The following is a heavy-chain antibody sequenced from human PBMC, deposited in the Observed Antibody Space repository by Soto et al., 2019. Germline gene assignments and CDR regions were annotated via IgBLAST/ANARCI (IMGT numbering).Heavy chain of an antibody. Sequence: QVQLVQSGAEVKKPGASVKVSCKASGYTFTSYYMHWVRQAPGQGLEWMGIINPSGGSTSYAQKFQGGVTMTRDTSTSTVYMELSSLRSADTAVYYCARGYDFWSGSYYMDVWGKGTTATVSS. CDR1: GYTFTSYY. J-gene: IGHJ6*03. D-gene: IGHD3-3*01. CDR2: INPSGGST. V-gene: IGHV1-46*03. CDR3: ARGYDFWSGSYYMDV.